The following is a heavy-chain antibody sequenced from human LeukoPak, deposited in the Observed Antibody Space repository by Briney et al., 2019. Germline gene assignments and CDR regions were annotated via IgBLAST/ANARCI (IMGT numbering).Heavy chain of an antibody. V-gene: IGHV4-34*01. D-gene: IGHD1-1*01. CDR3: ARGRFGNPLQLEPRRPFDM. J-gene: IGHJ3*02. Sequence: SETLSLTCAVYGGSYTGYYWSWVRLAPGKGREWVGEINRSGGTNYNPSLKSRVTLSADTSKSQFSLKLTSLTAADTAVFYCARGRFGNPLQLEPRRPFDMWGQGTMVAISS. CDR2: INRSGGT. CDR1: GGSYTGYY.